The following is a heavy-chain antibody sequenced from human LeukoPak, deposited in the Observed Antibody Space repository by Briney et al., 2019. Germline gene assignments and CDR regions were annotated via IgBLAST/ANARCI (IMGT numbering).Heavy chain of an antibody. Sequence: ASVKVSCKASGCTFTSNYMHWVRQAPGQGPEWMGVISTSGGSTTSAQKFQGRVTLTRDMSKSTDYLEQSSLRSEDTAVYYWARDNSVRDEAWWFNPWGQGTLVTVSS. D-gene: IGHD5-24*01. J-gene: IGHJ5*02. CDR1: GCTFTSNY. CDR2: ISTSGGST. CDR3: ARDNSVRDEAWWFNP. V-gene: IGHV1-46*01.